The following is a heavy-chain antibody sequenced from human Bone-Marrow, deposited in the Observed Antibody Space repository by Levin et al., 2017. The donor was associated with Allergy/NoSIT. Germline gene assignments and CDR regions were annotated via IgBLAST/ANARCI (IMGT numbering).Heavy chain of an antibody. Sequence: LSLTCAASGFPVSSNYMSWVRQAPGKGLEWVSVIYSGGSTYYADSVKGRFTISRDNSKNTLYLQMNSLRAEDTAVYYCARDLRWEGGLDYWGQGTLVTVSS. CDR1: GFPVSSNY. V-gene: IGHV3-53*01. CDR2: IYSGGST. J-gene: IGHJ4*02. D-gene: IGHD4-23*01. CDR3: ARDLRWEGGLDY.